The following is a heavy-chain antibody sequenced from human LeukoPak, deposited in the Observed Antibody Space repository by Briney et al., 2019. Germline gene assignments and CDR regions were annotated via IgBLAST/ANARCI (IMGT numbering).Heavy chain of an antibody. CDR2: ISCSGGTK. D-gene: IGHD3-10*01. V-gene: IGHV3-23*01. CDR3: AKGTDYYGSGYYDFDI. J-gene: IGHJ3*02. CDR1: ALTFSSNA. Sequence: PGRSLRLSCAASALTFSSNAMGWVRQPPGKGRGWVSAISCSGGTKYYAYSVKGRFIISRDNSKNTLYRQMNSLSAEDTAVYYCAKGTDYYGSGYYDFDIWGQGTMVTVSS.